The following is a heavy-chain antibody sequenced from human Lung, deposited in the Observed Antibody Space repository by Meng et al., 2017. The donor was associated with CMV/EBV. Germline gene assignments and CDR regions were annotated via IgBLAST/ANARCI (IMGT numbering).Heavy chain of an antibody. CDR1: GYTFTSYD. V-gene: IGHV1-8*01. J-gene: IGHJ5*02. D-gene: IGHD2-15*01. CDR2: MNPNSGNT. CDR3: ARGYCSGGSCPVFDP. Sequence: DEVKKAGASVKVSCKASGYTFTSYDTNWVRQATGQGLEWMGWMNPNSGNTGYAQKFQGRVTMTRNTSISTAYMELSSLRSEDTAVYYCARGYCSGGSCPVFDPWGQGTLVTVSS.